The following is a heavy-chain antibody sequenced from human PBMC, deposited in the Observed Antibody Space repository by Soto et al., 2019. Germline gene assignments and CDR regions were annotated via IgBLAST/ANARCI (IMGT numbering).Heavy chain of an antibody. Sequence: GGSLRLSCAASGFTFSSYEMNWVRQAPGKGLEWVSYISSSGSTIYYADSVKGRFTISRDNAKNSLYLQMNSLRAEDTAVYYCARDHKGGYYYYGMDVWGQGTTVTISS. CDR2: ISSSGSTI. V-gene: IGHV3-48*03. J-gene: IGHJ6*02. CDR3: ARDHKGGYYYYGMDV. CDR1: GFTFSSYE.